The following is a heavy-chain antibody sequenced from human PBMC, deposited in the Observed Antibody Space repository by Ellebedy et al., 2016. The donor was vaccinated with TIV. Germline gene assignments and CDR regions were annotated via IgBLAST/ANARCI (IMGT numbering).Heavy chain of an antibody. J-gene: IGHJ4*02. CDR3: ALLGWFAN. CDR1: GYTFTAYY. CDR2: INPNSGNT. D-gene: IGHD6-19*01. V-gene: IGHV1-8*03. Sequence: ASVKVSCKASGYTFTAYYVHWVRQAPGQGLEWMGRINPNSGNTGYAQKFQDRVTITRNTSIRTAYMELRSLTSEDTAVYYCALLGWFANWGQGTVVTVSS.